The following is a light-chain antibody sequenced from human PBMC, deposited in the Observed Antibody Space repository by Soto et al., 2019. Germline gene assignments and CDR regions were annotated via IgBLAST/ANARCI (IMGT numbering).Light chain of an antibody. Sequence: QSVLTQPASVSGSPGQSITISCTGTSSDVGAYNYVCWYQQHPGKAPKLMIYDVTNRSSGVSSRFSGSKSRNTASLTISGLQAEDEADYYCNSYTGSSSPYVFGTVTKVTVL. CDR3: NSYTGSSSPYV. CDR2: DVT. V-gene: IGLV2-14*03. J-gene: IGLJ1*01. CDR1: SSDVGAYNY.